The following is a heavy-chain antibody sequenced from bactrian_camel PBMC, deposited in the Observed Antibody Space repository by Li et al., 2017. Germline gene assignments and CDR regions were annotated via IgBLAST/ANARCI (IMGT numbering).Heavy chain of an antibody. D-gene: IGHD3*01. V-gene: IGHV3S53*01. CDR1: GNTVGPMC. CDR3: VRGWDDDTWSFNY. J-gene: IGHJ4*01. CDR2: IDSTGGV. Sequence: HVQLVESGGGSVQTGGSLRVSCEASGNTVGPMCMGWFRQVPGKEREAIAAIDSTGGVSYSESVKGRFTISRDNGKNTLYLEMNSLNSEDTAVYYCVRGWDDDTWSFNYWGQGTQVTVS.